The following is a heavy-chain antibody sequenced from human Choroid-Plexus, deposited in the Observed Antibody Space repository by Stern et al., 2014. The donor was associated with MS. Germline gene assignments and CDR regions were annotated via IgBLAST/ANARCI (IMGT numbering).Heavy chain of an antibody. D-gene: IGHD2/OR15-2a*01. Sequence: QLLESGGGVVQPGRPLRLSCVASGFTLGSCAMHWVRQAPGKGLEWVAGVSYDGSNKYYADSVKGRFTISRDNSQNTLYMQMSSLRPEDTAVYYCAKDRQYLTYFFDHWGQGSLVTVSS. CDR3: AKDRQYLTYFFDH. J-gene: IGHJ5*02. CDR1: GFTLGSCA. CDR2: VSYDGSNK. V-gene: IGHV3-30*18.